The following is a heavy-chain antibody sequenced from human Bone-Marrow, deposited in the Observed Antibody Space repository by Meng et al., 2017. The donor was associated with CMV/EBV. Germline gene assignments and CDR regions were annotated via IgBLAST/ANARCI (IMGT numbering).Heavy chain of an antibody. Sequence: SVKVSCKASGATFSSYAISWVRQAPGQGLEWMGGIIPIFGTANYAQKFQGRVTITTDESTSTAYMELSSLRSEDTAVYYCSTAAGTYYYYYGMDVWGQGTTVTVSS. CDR2: IIPIFGTA. CDR1: GATFSSYA. CDR3: STAAGTYYYYYGMDV. J-gene: IGHJ6*02. D-gene: IGHD6-13*01. V-gene: IGHV1-69*05.